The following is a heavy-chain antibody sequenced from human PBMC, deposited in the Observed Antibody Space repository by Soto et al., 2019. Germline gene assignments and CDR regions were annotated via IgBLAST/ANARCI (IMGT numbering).Heavy chain of an antibody. CDR1: GYTLTELS. CDR3: ATDPGYSSSWYYFDY. V-gene: IGHV1-24*01. Sequence: GASVKVSFKVCGYTLTELSMHWLRQAPGKGLEWMGGFDPEDGETIYAQKFQGRVTMTEDTSTDTAYMELSSLRSEDTAVYYCATDPGYSSSWYYFDYWGQGTLVTVSS. CDR2: FDPEDGET. D-gene: IGHD6-13*01. J-gene: IGHJ4*02.